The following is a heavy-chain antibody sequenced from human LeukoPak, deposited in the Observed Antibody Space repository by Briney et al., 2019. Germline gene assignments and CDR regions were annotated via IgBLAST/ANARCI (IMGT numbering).Heavy chain of an antibody. Sequence: GGSLRLSCTASGFTFSSYAMSWVRQAPEKGLEWVSAISGRDGTTYYADSVKGRFTISRDNAKNTLYLQMNSLRVEDTAVYYCARDLYYFGSGSLDYWGQGTLVTVSS. J-gene: IGHJ4*02. CDR2: ISGRDGTT. D-gene: IGHD3-10*01. V-gene: IGHV3-23*01. CDR3: ARDLYYFGSGSLDY. CDR1: GFTFSSYA.